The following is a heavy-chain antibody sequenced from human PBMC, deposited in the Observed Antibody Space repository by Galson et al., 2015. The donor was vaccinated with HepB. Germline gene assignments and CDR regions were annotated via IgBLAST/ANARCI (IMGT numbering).Heavy chain of an antibody. D-gene: IGHD3-22*01. CDR2: IYTSGST. Sequence: LSLTCTVSGGSISSYYWSWIRQPAGKGLEWIGRIYTSGSTNYNPSLKSRVTMSVDTSKNQFSLKLSSVTAADTAVYYCAREGAYYDSSGYYQDYWGQGTLVTVSS. J-gene: IGHJ4*02. V-gene: IGHV4-4*07. CDR1: GGSISSYY. CDR3: AREGAYYDSSGYYQDY.